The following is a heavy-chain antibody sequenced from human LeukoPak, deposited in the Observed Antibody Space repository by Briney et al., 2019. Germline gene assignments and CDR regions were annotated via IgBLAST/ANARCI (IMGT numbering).Heavy chain of an antibody. CDR2: IYYSGST. Sequence: PSETLSLTCAVYGGSFSGYYWSWIRQPPGKGLEWIGYIYYSGSTNYNPSLKSRVTISVDTSKNQFSLKLSSVTAADTAVYYCARRDYYGPFDYWGQGTLVTVSS. V-gene: IGHV4-59*08. CDR3: ARRDYYGPFDY. CDR1: GGSFSGYY. D-gene: IGHD3-10*01. J-gene: IGHJ4*02.